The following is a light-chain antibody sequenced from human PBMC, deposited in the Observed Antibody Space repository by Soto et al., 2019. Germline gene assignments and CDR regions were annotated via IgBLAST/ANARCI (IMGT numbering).Light chain of an antibody. Sequence: QSALTQPASVSGSPGQSITISCTGTSSDVGAYNYVSWYQQHPGKAPKLMIYEVSNRPSGVSNRFSGSKSGNTASLTISGLQAEDEADYYCSSYTSSSPCVFGGGTKLTVL. J-gene: IGLJ2*01. V-gene: IGLV2-14*01. CDR1: SSDVGAYNY. CDR2: EVS. CDR3: SSYTSSSPCV.